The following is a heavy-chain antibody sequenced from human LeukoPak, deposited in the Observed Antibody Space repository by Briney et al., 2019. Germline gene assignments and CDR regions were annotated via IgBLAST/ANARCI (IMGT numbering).Heavy chain of an antibody. CDR2: ISVYNGNT. CDR3: ARDLFVADSGSYSIL. J-gene: IGHJ4*02. Sequence: GASVKVSCKASGYSFSNYVITWVRQAPGQGLEWMGWISVYNGNTKYAQRFEGRVTMITDTSTSTAYMELTSLRSDDTAVYYCARDLFVADSGSYSILWGQGTLVTVSS. CDR1: GYSFSNYV. D-gene: IGHD3-10*01. V-gene: IGHV1-18*01.